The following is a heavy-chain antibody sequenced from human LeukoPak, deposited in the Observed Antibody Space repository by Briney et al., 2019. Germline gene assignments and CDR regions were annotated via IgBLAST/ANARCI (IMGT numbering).Heavy chain of an antibody. J-gene: IGHJ4*02. D-gene: IGHD3-22*01. CDR3: ARDPITMIVVVITSYYFDY. V-gene: IGHV1-2*02. CDR1: GYTFTGCY. CDR2: INPNSGGT. Sequence: ASVKVSCKASGYTFTGCYMHWVRQAPGQGLEWMGWINPNSGGTNYAQKFQGRVTMTRDTSISTAYMELSRLRSDDTAVYYCARDPITMIVVVITSYYFDYWGQGTLVTVSS.